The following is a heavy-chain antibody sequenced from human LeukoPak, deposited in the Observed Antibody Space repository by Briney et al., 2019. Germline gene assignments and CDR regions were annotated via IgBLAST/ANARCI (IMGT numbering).Heavy chain of an antibody. J-gene: IGHJ4*02. Sequence: PSETLSLTCTVSGDSISSYHWSWIRQPPGKGLEWIAYFHYSGSATYNPSLKSRVTISMDTSKSQFSLKLSSVSPADTAVYYCARHYRGLDYWGQGTLATVSS. V-gene: IGHV4-59*01. D-gene: IGHD4-23*01. CDR3: ARHYRGLDY. CDR1: GDSISSYH. CDR2: FHYSGSA.